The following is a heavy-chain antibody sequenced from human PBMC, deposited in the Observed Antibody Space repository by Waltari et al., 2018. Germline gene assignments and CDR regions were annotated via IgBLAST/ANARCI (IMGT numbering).Heavy chain of an antibody. V-gene: IGHV4-61*02. D-gene: IGHD3-22*01. CDR1: GGSISSGNHY. CDR3: AREVRVYRGYEEDYYYGMDV. Sequence: QVQLQESGPGLVKPSQTLSLTCTVSGGSISSGNHYWNWIRQPAGKGLEWVGRIYISGSTNYNPSLKSRVMISLDTSKSLFSLKLNSVSAADTAVYFCAREVRVYRGYEEDYYYGMDVWGQGTTVTVSS. J-gene: IGHJ6*02. CDR2: IYISGST.